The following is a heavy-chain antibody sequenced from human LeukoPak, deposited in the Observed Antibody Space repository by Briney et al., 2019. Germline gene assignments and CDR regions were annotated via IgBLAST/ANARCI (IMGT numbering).Heavy chain of an antibody. CDR2: NYIGGST. CDR1: GLSVSSNY. Sequence: AGSLRLSCAASGLSVSSNYIIWLRQAPGMELPWVSVNYIGGSTHYADSVKGRFTVSRDNSKNSVFLQMNSLRGEDTAVYYWARDSKTMAHFDNWGQGTLVTASS. V-gene: IGHV3-66*02. D-gene: IGHD3-10*01. CDR3: ARDSKTMAHFDN. J-gene: IGHJ4*02.